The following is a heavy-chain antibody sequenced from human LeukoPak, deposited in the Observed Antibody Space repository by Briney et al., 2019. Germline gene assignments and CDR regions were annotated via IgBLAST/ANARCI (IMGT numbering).Heavy chain of an antibody. J-gene: IGHJ4*02. V-gene: IGHV1-18*04. CDR2: ISAYNGNT. CDR1: GYTFTGYY. CDR3: AGHYSGYDSPFDY. D-gene: IGHD5-12*01. Sequence: APVKVSCKASGYTFTGYYMHWVRQAPGQGLEWMGWISAYNGNTNYAQKLQGRVTMTTDTSTSTAYMELRSLRSDDTAVYYCAGHYSGYDSPFDYWGQGTLVTVSS.